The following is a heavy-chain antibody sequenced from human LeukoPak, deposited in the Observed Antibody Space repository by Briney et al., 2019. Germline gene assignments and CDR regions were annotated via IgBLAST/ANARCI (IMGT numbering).Heavy chain of an antibody. J-gene: IGHJ6*03. Sequence: GGSLRLSCAVSGFTFSDYYMSWIRQAPGKGLEWVSYISGSGGSTYYADSVKGRFTISRDNSKNTLYLQMNSLRAEDTAVYYCAKYEQASHYYYYYMDVWGKGTTVTVSS. V-gene: IGHV3-23*01. CDR2: ISGSGGST. CDR1: GFTFSDYY. D-gene: IGHD3-3*01. CDR3: AKYEQASHYYYYYMDV.